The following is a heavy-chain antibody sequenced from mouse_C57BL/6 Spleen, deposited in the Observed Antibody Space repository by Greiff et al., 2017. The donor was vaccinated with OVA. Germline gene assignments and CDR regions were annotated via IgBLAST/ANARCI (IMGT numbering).Heavy chain of an antibody. Sequence: QVPLQQSGAELVRPGASVTLSCKASCYTFPDYEMHWVKQSPVHGLAWIGAIDPETGGTAYNQKFKGKAILTADKSSSTAYMELRSLTSEDSAVYYGTRGEPFAYWGQGTLVTVSA. CDR1: CYTFPDYE. J-gene: IGHJ3*01. V-gene: IGHV1-15*01. CDR2: IDPETGGT. CDR3: TRGEPFAY.